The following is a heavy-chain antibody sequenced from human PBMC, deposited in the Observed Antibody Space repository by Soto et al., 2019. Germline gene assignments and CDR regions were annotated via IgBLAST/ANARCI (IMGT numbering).Heavy chain of an antibody. CDR1: GFTFIGSA. Sequence: EVQLVESGGGLVQPGGSLKLCCAASGFTFIGSAMHWVRQASGKGLEWVGRIRSKANSYATAYAASVKGRCTISRDDSRSTSYPQMNSLKTEDTAVYYCYAVAGAENAFDIWGQGTMVTVSS. J-gene: IGHJ3*02. V-gene: IGHV3-73*01. CDR3: YAVAGAENAFDI. D-gene: IGHD6-19*01. CDR2: IRSKANSYAT.